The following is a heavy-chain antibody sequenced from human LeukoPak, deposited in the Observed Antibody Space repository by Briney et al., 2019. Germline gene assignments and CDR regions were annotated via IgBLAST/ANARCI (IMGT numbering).Heavy chain of an antibody. CDR2: ISGSGDNT. D-gene: IGHD3-10*02. V-gene: IGHV3-23*01. Sequence: GGSLRLSCAASGVTFSSYAMNWVRQAPGKGLEWISSISGSGDNTYYADSVKGRFTISRDNAKNSLYLQMNSLRAEDTAVYYCAELGITMIGGVWGKGTTVTISS. J-gene: IGHJ6*04. CDR3: AELGITMIGGV. CDR1: GVTFSSYA.